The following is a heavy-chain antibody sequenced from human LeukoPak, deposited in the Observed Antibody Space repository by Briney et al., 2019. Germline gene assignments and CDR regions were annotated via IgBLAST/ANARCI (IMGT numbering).Heavy chain of an antibody. J-gene: IGHJ6*02. Sequence: ASVKGSCKASGYTFTSYDINWVRQATGQGLEWMGWMNPNSGNTGYAQKFQGRVTMTRNTSISTAYMELSSLRSEDTAVYYCARGRSNLRFLGLLNYYYYGMDVWGQGTTVTVSS. V-gene: IGHV1-8*01. D-gene: IGHD3-3*01. CDR3: ARGRSNLRFLGLLNYYYYGMDV. CDR2: MNPNSGNT. CDR1: GYTFTSYD.